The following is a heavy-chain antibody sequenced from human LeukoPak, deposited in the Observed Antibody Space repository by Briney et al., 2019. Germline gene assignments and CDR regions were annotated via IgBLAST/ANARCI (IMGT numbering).Heavy chain of an antibody. Sequence: APVKASCKPSGYTFTNYDINWVRQAPGQGLEWMGWVNPDSGATGYAQKFQGRLTMTTNTSSRMAYMEMTSLRSDDTAVYYCTRDWTYWGPGTLVTVSS. CDR2: VNPDSGAT. V-gene: IGHV1-8*01. D-gene: IGHD1-1*01. J-gene: IGHJ4*02. CDR3: TRDWTY. CDR1: GYTFTNYD.